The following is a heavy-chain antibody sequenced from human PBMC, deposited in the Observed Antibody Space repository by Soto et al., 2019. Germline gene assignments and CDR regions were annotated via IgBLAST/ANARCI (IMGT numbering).Heavy chain of an antibody. CDR2: ISGSGGRA. CDR1: GFTFSSYA. D-gene: IGHD4-17*01. V-gene: IGHV3-23*01. Sequence: GGSLRLSCAASGFTFSSYAMSWVRQAPGKGLEWVSTISGSGGRAYYADSVKGRFTISRDNSKNTLYLQMNSLRAEDTAVYYCAKDVDYGIDYWGQGTLVTVSS. CDR3: AKDVDYGIDY. J-gene: IGHJ4*02.